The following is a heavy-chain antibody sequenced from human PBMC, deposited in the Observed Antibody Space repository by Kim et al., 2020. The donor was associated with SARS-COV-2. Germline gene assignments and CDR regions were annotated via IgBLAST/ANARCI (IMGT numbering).Heavy chain of an antibody. CDR1: GYSFTTYW. CDR2: IYPPDSDT. V-gene: IGHV5-51*01. Sequence: GESLKISCQGSGYSFTTYWIGWVRQMPGKGLEWMGIIYPPDSDTKYSPSSQGQVTISADKSISAAYLPWSSLKASDTAMYYCARVTRSVVTGYLSAFDVWGQGTMVTVSS. CDR3: ARVTRSVVTGYLSAFDV. D-gene: IGHD2-21*02. J-gene: IGHJ3*01.